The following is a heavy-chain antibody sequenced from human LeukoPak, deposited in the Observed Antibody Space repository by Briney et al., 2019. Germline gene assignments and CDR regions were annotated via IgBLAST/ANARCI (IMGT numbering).Heavy chain of an antibody. CDR3: AREYYYDSSGYYVVYFQH. Sequence: ASVKVSCKASGYTFTRYFMRWVRQAPGQGLEWMGWINPNSGDTNYAQKLQGRVTMTRDTSISTAYMELSRLRSDDSAVYYCAREYYYDSSGYYVVYFQHWGQGTLVTVSS. D-gene: IGHD3-22*01. J-gene: IGHJ1*01. V-gene: IGHV1-2*02. CDR2: INPNSGDT. CDR1: GYTFTRYF.